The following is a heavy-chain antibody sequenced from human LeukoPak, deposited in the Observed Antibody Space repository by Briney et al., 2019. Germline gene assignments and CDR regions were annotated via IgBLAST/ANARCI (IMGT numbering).Heavy chain of an antibody. CDR2: IYYSGGT. CDR1: GGSISSSSYY. CDR3: ARGLRDYDSRTFDP. Sequence: LETLSLTCTVSGGSISSSSYYWGWIRQPPGKGLEWIGSIYYSGGTYYNPSLKSRVTISVDTSKNQFSLKLSSVTAADTAVYYCARGLRDYDSRTFDPWGQGTLVTVSS. J-gene: IGHJ5*02. V-gene: IGHV4-39*07. D-gene: IGHD3-22*01.